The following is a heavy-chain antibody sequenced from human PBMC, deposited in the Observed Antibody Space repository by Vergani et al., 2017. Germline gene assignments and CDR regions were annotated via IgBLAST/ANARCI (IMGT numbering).Heavy chain of an antibody. Sequence: EVQLLVSGGGLVQPGGSLRLSCAASGFTFSSYAMSWVRQAPGKGLEWVSAISGSGGSTYYADSVKGRFTISRDNSKNTLYLQMNSLRAEDTAVYYCAKDPDYYSPYYNWFDPWGQGTLVTVSS. D-gene: IGHD2-21*02. J-gene: IGHJ5*02. CDR2: ISGSGGST. CDR3: AKDPDYYSPYYNWFDP. CDR1: GFTFSSYA. V-gene: IGHV3-23*01.